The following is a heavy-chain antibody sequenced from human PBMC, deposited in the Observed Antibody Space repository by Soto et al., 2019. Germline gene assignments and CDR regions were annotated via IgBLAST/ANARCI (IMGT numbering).Heavy chain of an antibody. V-gene: IGHV4-34*01. Sequence: QVQLQQWGAGMLKPSETLSLTCAVYGGYFSGYYWSWIRQPPGKGLECIGEINHSGSTNYNPSLTNRFTISVDTAKNQFCLKLGSVTAAVTAVYYCSRGRGSKPQQLVRSIGGNYYYYIDFWGKGTTVTVSS. CDR1: GGYFSGYY. D-gene: IGHD6-13*01. CDR3: SRGRGSKPQQLVRSIGGNYYYYIDF. J-gene: IGHJ6*03. CDR2: INHSGST.